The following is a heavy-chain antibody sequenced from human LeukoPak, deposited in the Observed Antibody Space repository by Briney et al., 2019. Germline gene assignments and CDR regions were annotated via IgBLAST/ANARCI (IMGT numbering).Heavy chain of an antibody. Sequence: ASVKVSCKASGYTFTNYHINWVRQATGQGLEWMGWLNPNNGASGYAQKFQGRVTITRDTSITPSYMELRRLRSDDTAVYFCARTTSFTASGYDYWGQGTLVTVSS. CDR3: ARTTSFTASGYDY. CDR2: LNPNNGAS. D-gene: IGHD6-25*01. CDR1: GYTFTNYH. V-gene: IGHV1-8*03. J-gene: IGHJ4*02.